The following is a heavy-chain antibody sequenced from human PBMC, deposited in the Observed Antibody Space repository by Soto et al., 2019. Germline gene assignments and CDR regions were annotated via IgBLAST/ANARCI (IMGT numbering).Heavy chain of an antibody. CDR1: GFTFSNAW. CDR3: PTDTIPIYCSGGSCYFDY. D-gene: IGHD2-15*01. Sequence: EVQLVESGGGLVKPGGSLRLSCAASGFTFSNAWMNWVRQAPGKGLEWVGRIKSKTDGGTTDYAAPVKGRFTISRDDSQNTLYLQMNSLTAEDTAVYYCPTDTIPIYCSGGSCYFDYWGQGNLVTVSS. J-gene: IGHJ4*02. V-gene: IGHV3-15*07. CDR2: IKSKTDGGTT.